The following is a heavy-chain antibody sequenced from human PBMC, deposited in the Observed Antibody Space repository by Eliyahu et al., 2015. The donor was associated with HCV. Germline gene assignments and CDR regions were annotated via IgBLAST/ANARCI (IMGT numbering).Heavy chain of an antibody. CDR3: ASGGGGIAVAGTGGWFDP. J-gene: IGHJ5*02. D-gene: IGHD6-19*01. CDR1: GGSISSYX. V-gene: IGHV4-59*01. CDR2: IYYGGST. Sequence: QVQLQESGPGLVKPSETLSLTCTVSGGSISSYXWSWIRQPPGKGLEWIGYIYYGGSTHYNPSLKSRVTMSVDTSKNQLSLKLSSVTAADTAVYYCASGGGGIAVAGTGGWFDPWGQGTLVTVSS.